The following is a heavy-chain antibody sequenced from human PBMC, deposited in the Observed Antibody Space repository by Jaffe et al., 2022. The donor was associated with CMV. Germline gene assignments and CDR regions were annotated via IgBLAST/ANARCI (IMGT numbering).Heavy chain of an antibody. CDR2: IKQDGSEK. CDR1: GFTLSIYW. Sequence: EVQLVESGGGLVQPGGSLRLSCAASGFTLSIYWMTWVRQAPGKGLEWVANIKQDGSEKYYVDSVKGRFTISRDNAKNSLHLQMNSLRAEDTAVYYCARDFYPYYSSSSGYDYWGQGTLVSVSS. J-gene: IGHJ4*02. D-gene: IGHD6-6*01. CDR3: ARDFYPYYSSSSGYDY. V-gene: IGHV3-7*01.